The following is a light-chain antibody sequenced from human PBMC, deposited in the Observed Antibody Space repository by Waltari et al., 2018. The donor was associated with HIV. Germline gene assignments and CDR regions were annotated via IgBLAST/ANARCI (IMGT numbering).Light chain of an antibody. CDR3: QQASSFPWT. V-gene: IGKV1-12*01. CDR2: ATS. Sequence: DIEMTQSPSSVSASSGDTLTITCRASQHVSSWLTWYQQRPGKSPEVLFCATSILQTGVPSRFSGRGSGTNCTLTISSLQPEDFATYYCQQASSFPWTFGQGTKVEVK. CDR1: QHVSSW. J-gene: IGKJ1*01.